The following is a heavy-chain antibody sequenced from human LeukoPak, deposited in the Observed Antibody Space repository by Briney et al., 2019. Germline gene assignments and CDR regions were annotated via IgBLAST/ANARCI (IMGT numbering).Heavy chain of an antibody. D-gene: IGHD3-16*02. CDR2: INHSGST. CDR3: AREEGYDYVWGSYRPRGPFDY. Sequence: SETLSLTCTVSGGSISSYYWSWIRQPPGKGLEWIGEINHSGSTNYNPSLKSRVTISVDTSKNQFSLKLSSVTAADTAVYYCAREEGYDYVWGSYRPRGPFDYWGQGTLVTVSS. J-gene: IGHJ4*02. CDR1: GGSISSYY. V-gene: IGHV4-34*01.